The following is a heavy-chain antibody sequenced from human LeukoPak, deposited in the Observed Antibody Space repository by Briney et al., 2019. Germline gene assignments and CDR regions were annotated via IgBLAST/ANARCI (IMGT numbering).Heavy chain of an antibody. Sequence: GGSLRLSCAASGFTFSSYAMSWVRQAPGKGLEWVSAISGSGGSTYYADSVKGRFTISRDNSKNTLYLQMNSLRAEDTAVYYRAKDQRPDSSGYTPYWDYWGQGTLVTVSS. D-gene: IGHD3-22*01. CDR3: AKDQRPDSSGYTPYWDY. CDR2: ISGSGGST. CDR1: GFTFSSYA. V-gene: IGHV3-23*01. J-gene: IGHJ4*02.